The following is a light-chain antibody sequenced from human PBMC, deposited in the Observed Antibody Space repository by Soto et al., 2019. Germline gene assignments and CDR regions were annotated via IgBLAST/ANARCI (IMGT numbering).Light chain of an antibody. V-gene: IGKV3-20*01. CDR3: QQYDSSPPT. CDR2: VAS. Sequence: EIVLTQSPGTLSLSPGERATLSCRDSQSVNSNYLAWYQRKPGQAPRLLIYVASNRATDIPYRFSASGCWTDFTLTITRLEPEDFAVYYCQQYDSSPPTFGQGTKVVIK. CDR1: QSVNSNY. J-gene: IGKJ1*01.